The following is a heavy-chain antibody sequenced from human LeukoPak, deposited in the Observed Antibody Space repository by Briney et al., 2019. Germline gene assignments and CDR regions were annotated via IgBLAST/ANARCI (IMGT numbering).Heavy chain of an antibody. CDR3: ARDSLRARFDP. CDR1: GCTISNYY. J-gene: IGHJ5*02. V-gene: IGHV4-4*07. Sequence: PSETLTLTCTVSGCTISNYYLNWIRQPAGKGLEWIGRIYTSDSTNYNPSLKSRVTMSVDTSKTQFSLKLSSVTAADTAVYYCARDSLRARFDPWGQGTLVTVSS. CDR2: IYTSDST.